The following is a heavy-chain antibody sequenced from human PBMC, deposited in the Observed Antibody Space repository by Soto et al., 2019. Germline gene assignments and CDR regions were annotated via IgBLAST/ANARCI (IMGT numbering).Heavy chain of an antibody. Sequence: ASVKVSCKASGYTFTGYYMNWVRQAPGQGLEWMGWINPNSGATNYAQKFQGWVTMTRDTSISTAHMEVSRLRSDDTAVYYCARGGSMVRGVIAPGMDVWGQGTTVTVSS. CDR1: GYTFTGYY. CDR3: ARGGSMVRGVIAPGMDV. V-gene: IGHV1-2*04. D-gene: IGHD3-10*01. CDR2: INPNSGAT. J-gene: IGHJ6*02.